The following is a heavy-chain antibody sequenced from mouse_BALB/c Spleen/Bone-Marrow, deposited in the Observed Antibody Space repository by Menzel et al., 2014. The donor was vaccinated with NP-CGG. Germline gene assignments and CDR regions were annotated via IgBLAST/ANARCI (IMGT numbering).Heavy chain of an antibody. Sequence: EVKLMESGPSPVKPSQTLSLTCSVTGDSITSGYWNWIRKFPGNKLEYMGYISYSGSTYYNPSLKSRISITRDTSKNQYYLQLNSVTTEDTATYYCASPLITTVVAPFAYWGQGTLVTVSA. V-gene: IGHV3-8*02. CDR1: GDSITSGY. J-gene: IGHJ3*01. CDR3: ASPLITTVVAPFAY. CDR2: ISYSGST. D-gene: IGHD1-1*01.